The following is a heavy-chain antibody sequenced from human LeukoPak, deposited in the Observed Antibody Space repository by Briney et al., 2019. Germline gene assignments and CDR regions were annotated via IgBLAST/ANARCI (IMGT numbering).Heavy chain of an antibody. CDR3: AKDSSTWGNLAGHFDS. CDR2: IYTSGSA. CDR1: GGSFSNYY. D-gene: IGHD6-13*01. J-gene: IGHJ4*02. Sequence: SETLSLTCNVSGGSFSNYYWNWIRQPAGKGLEWIGHIYTSGSANYNPSLKSRVTMSVDTSKNQFSLKLSSVTAADTAVYYCAKDSSTWGNLAGHFDSWGQGTLVTASS. V-gene: IGHV4-4*07.